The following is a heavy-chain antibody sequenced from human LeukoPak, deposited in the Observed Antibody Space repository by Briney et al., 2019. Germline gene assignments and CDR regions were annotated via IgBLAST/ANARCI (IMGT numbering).Heavy chain of an antibody. D-gene: IGHD2-15*01. CDR1: GGTFSSYA. CDR3: ARALPRAIVVVVAATLGTGFDP. V-gene: IGHV1-69*13. J-gene: IGHJ5*02. Sequence: SVKVSCKASGGTFSSYAISWVRQAPGKGPEWMGGVIPTFGTANIARKFQGRVTITADESTSTAYMELSSLRSEDTAVYYCARALPRAIVVVVAATLGTGFDPWGQGTLVTVSS. CDR2: VIPTFGTA.